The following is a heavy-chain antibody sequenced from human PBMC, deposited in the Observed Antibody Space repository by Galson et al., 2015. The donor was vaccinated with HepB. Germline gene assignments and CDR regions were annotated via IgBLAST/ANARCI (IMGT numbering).Heavy chain of an antibody. J-gene: IGHJ4*02. CDR1: GYTFTRCA. CDR2: INAGDGNT. CDR3: ARDQGPGYFDC. D-gene: IGHD1-1*01. Sequence: SVKVSCKASGYTFTRCALHWVRQAPGQRLEWMGWINAGDGNTRYSQKFQGRVTITRDTSASTAYMELSSLRSEDTALYYCARDQGPGYFDCWGQGTLVTVSS. V-gene: IGHV1-3*01.